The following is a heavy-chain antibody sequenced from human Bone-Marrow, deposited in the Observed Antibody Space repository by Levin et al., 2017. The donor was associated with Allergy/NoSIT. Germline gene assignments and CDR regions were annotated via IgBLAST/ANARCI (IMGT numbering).Heavy chain of an antibody. CDR2: MYHSGSA. Sequence: PSETLSLTCAVSGDSISSSNWWSWVRQPPGKGLEWIGEMYHSGSANYNPSLKSRVTISVDKSNNQFSLRLTSVTAADTAVYYCGRKRDFGGGRNWFDPWGQGTLVTVSS. V-gene: IGHV4-4*02. J-gene: IGHJ5*02. D-gene: IGHD4-23*01. CDR3: GRKRDFGGGRNWFDP. CDR1: GDSISSSNW.